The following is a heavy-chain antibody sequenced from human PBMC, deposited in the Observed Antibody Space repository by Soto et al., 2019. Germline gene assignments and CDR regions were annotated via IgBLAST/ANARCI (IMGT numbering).Heavy chain of an antibody. CDR3: ARYHYYSGMDV. CDR2: MNPNSGNT. D-gene: IGHD3-22*01. Sequence: QVQLVQSGAEVRKPGASVKVSCKASGYTFTTYDINWVRQATGQGLEWMGWMNPNSGNTVYAQKFQGRVTMPRNTSSNTAYMELTSLTSDDTAVYYCARYHYYSGMDVWGQGTTVTVSS. CDR1: GYTFTTYD. V-gene: IGHV1-8*01. J-gene: IGHJ6*02.